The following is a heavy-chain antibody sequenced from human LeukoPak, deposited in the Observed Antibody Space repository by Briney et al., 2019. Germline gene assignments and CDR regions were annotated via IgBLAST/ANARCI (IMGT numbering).Heavy chain of an antibody. Sequence: GGSLRLSCAASGFTFSGYAMSWVRQAPGKGLEWVSAISGSGGSTYYADSVKGRFTISRDNSKNTLYLQMNSLRAEDTAVYYCAEDLAYCGGDCYPYYFDYWGQGTLVTVSS. V-gene: IGHV3-23*01. CDR3: AEDLAYCGGDCYPYYFDY. CDR1: GFTFSGYA. D-gene: IGHD2-21*02. J-gene: IGHJ4*02. CDR2: ISGSGGST.